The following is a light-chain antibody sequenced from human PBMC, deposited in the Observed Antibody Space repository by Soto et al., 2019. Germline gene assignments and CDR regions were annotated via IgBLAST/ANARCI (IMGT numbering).Light chain of an antibody. CDR2: EVS. V-gene: IGLV2-8*01. Sequence: QSVLTQPPSASGSPGQSVTISCTGTSSDISAYNYVSWYQQHPGKAPKFMIYEVSKRPSGVPDRFSGSKSGNTASLTVSGLQAEDEADYYCSAYAGRYTFVFGTGTKVTVL. CDR1: SSDISAYNY. CDR3: SAYAGRYTFV. J-gene: IGLJ1*01.